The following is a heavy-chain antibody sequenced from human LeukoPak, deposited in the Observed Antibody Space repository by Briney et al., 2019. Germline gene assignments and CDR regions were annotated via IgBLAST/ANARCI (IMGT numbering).Heavy chain of an antibody. CDR2: INSDGSST. V-gene: IGHV3-74*01. CDR1: GFTFSSYW. CDR3: ARDGSNSGYFDY. Sequence: GGSPRLSCAASGFTFSSYWMHWVRQAPGKGLVWVSRINSDGSSTSYADSVKGRFTISRDNAKNTLYLQMNSLRAEDTAVYYCARDGSNSGYFDYWGQGTLVTVSS. J-gene: IGHJ4*02. D-gene: IGHD4/OR15-4a*01.